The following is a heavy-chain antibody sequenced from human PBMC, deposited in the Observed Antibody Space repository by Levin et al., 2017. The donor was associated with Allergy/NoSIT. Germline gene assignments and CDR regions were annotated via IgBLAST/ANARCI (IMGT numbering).Heavy chain of an antibody. CDR1: GFTFSNYA. CDR2: ISGRGDKT. CDR3: VKGVQWGLPLDY. Sequence: GGSLRLSCAASGFTFSNYAMSWVRQAPGKGLEWVSVISGRGDKTYYAGSVKGRFTISRDNSKNTLHLQMNSLRAEDTALYYCVKGVQWGLPLDYWGQGTLVTVSS. D-gene: IGHD1-26*01. J-gene: IGHJ4*02. V-gene: IGHV3-23*01.